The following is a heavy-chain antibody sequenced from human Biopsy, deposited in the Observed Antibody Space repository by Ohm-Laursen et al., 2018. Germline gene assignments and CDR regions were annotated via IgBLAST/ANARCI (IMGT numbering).Heavy chain of an antibody. CDR3: VRQGGYFQN. CDR2: VYYTGNT. D-gene: IGHD5-12*01. CDR1: GGSVGSGTFH. J-gene: IGHJ1*01. Sequence: TLSLTCSVSGGSVGSGTFHWGWIRQPPGKGLEWIGHVYYTGNTNYNPSLKSRVTISMDMSKNQFSLRLSSVTAADTAVYYCVRQGGYFQNWGPGSQVAVS. V-gene: IGHV4-61*01.